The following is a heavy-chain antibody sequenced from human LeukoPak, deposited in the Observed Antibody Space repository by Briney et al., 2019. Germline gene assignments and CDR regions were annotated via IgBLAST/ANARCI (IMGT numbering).Heavy chain of an antibody. D-gene: IGHD3-10*01. CDR2: IYYSGST. CDR3: ARGQSDYYGSGSYYPKYYFDY. J-gene: IGHJ4*02. V-gene: IGHV4-59*01. Sequence: SETLSLTCAVYGGSFSGYYWSWIRQPPGKGLEWIGYIYYSGSTNYNPSLKSRVTISVDTSKNQFSLKLSSVTAADTAVYYCARGQSDYYGSGSYYPKYYFDYWGQGTLVTVSS. CDR1: GGSFSGYY.